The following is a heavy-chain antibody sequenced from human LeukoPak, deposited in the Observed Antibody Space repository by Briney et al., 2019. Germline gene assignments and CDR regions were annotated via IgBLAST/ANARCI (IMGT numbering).Heavy chain of an antibody. V-gene: IGHV4-4*07. CDR1: GGSIGTYW. CDR2: FHYSGTA. Sequence: SETLSLTRGVSGGSIGTYWWNWIRQPAGKGLEWIGRFHYSGTANYNPSLKSRVSMSLDMSKNQFFLNLSSVTAADTAIYYCARGSDTSHNWFDPWGLGTLATVSS. D-gene: IGHD2-2*01. CDR3: ARGSDTSHNWFDP. J-gene: IGHJ5*02.